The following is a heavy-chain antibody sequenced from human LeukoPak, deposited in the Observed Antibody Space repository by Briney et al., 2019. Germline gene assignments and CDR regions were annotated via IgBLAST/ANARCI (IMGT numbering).Heavy chain of an antibody. CDR2: IYTSGST. CDR1: GGSISSYY. CDR3: ARETSTVTIRSTWYFDL. J-gene: IGHJ2*01. D-gene: IGHD4-17*01. V-gene: IGHV4-4*07. Sequence: SETLSLTCTVSGGSISSYYWSWIRQPAGKGLEWIGRIYTSGSTNYNPPLKSRVTMSVDTSKNQFSLKLSSVTAADTTVYYCARETSTVTIRSTWYFDLWGRGTLVTVSS.